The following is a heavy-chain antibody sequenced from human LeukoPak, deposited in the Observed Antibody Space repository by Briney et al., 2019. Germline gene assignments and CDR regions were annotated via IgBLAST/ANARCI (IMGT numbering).Heavy chain of an antibody. Sequence: ASVKVSCKASGYTFTTYGISWVRLAPGQGLEWMGWISAYNGNTNYAQQFQGRVTMTTDTSMSTAYMELRSLRSDATAVYYCARDLIAVRAGWFDPWGQGSLVTVSS. J-gene: IGHJ5*02. CDR1: GYTFTTYG. D-gene: IGHD6-6*01. V-gene: IGHV1-18*01. CDR2: ISAYNGNT. CDR3: ARDLIAVRAGWFDP.